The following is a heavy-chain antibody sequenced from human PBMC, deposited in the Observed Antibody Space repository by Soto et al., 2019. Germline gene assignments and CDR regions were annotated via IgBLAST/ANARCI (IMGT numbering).Heavy chain of an antibody. J-gene: IGHJ4*02. Sequence: GGSLRLSCAASGFTFINYAMSWVRQAPGEGLEWVSTISGNGANTHYADSVKGRFSISRDNSKNTLYIQMNSLRAEDTAVYYCAKDYGSSRYFFDYWGQGALVTVSS. CDR2: ISGNGANT. D-gene: IGHD6-19*01. CDR1: GFTFINYA. CDR3: AKDYGSSRYFFDY. V-gene: IGHV3-23*01.